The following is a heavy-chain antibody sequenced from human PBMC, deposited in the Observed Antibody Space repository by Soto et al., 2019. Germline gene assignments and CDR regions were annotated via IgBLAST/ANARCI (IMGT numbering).Heavy chain of an antibody. CDR1: GFTFSSSV. D-gene: IGHD4-17*01. V-gene: IGHV3-48*01. CDR3: ARDTVTPLTSIVGDYVRGYFDY. Sequence: GGSLRLSCAASGFTFSSSVMHWVRQPPGKGLEWVAYISSRSTALYYADSVKGRFTISRDNAKNSLYLQVNSLRAEDTAVYYCARDTVTPLTSIVGDYVRGYFDYWGRGTLVTVSS. CDR2: ISSRSTAL. J-gene: IGHJ4*02.